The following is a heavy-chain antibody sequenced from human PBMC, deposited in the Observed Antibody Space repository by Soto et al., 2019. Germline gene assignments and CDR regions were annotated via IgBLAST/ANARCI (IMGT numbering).Heavy chain of an antibody. Sequence: SETLSLTCTVSGGSISSYYWSWIRQPPGKGLEWIGYIYYSGSTNYNPSLKSRVTISVDTSKNQFSLKLSSVTAADTAVYYCARGWYSSSWPPPYYYYYMDVWGKGTTVTVSS. CDR1: GGSISSYY. D-gene: IGHD6-13*01. J-gene: IGHJ6*03. CDR2: IYYSGST. V-gene: IGHV4-59*08. CDR3: ARGWYSSSWPPPYYYYYMDV.